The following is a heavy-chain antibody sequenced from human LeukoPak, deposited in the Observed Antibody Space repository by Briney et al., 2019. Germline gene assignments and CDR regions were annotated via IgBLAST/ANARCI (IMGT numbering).Heavy chain of an antibody. D-gene: IGHD6-19*01. CDR1: EFTFTNYW. V-gene: IGHV3-7*01. Sequence: GGSLRLSCAASEFTFTNYWMNWVRQVPGKGLEWVAIIKQDGSEKFYVDSVKGRFTISRDNAKNSLYLQMNSLRAEDTAVYYCASLPGIAVYWGQGTLVTVSS. CDR2: IKQDGSEK. J-gene: IGHJ4*02. CDR3: ASLPGIAVY.